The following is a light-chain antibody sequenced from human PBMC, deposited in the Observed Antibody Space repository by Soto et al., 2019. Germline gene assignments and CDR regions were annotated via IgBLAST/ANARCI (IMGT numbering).Light chain of an antibody. J-gene: IGKJ2*01. CDR1: QSINSE. CDR2: GAS. Sequence: EIVMTQSPATLSLSPGERAALSCRASQSINSELAWYQQKPAQPPRLLIFGASTRATGVQSRFTGSESGSEFPLTISGLQSEDFAVYYCQQGHNWPLTFGQGTRLEI. V-gene: IGKV3-15*01. CDR3: QQGHNWPLT.